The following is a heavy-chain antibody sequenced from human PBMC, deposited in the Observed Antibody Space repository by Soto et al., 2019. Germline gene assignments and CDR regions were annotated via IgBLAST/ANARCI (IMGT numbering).Heavy chain of an antibody. CDR2: IIPIFGTA. V-gene: IGHV1-69*13. CDR3: ARVYDGYIISY. D-gene: IGHD3-10*01. Sequence: SVKVSFKASGGTFSSYAISWLRQAPGQGLEWMGGIIPIFGTANYAQKFQGRVTITADESTSTAYMELSSLRSEDTAVYYCARVYDGYIISYWGQGTLVTVSS. CDR1: GGTFSSYA. J-gene: IGHJ4*02.